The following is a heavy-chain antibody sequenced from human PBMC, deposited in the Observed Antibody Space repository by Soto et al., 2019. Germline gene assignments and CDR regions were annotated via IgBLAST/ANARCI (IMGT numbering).Heavy chain of an antibody. D-gene: IGHD3-10*01. J-gene: IGHJ4*02. CDR3: ASGSSE. V-gene: IGHV3-30*03. CDR1: GFTFSSYG. CDR2: ISYDGSNK. Sequence: QVQLVESGGGVVQPGRSLRLSCAASGFTFSSYGMHWVRQAPGKGLEWVAVISYDGSNKYYADSVKGRFTISRDNSKNTLYLQMISLRAEDWAVYYCASGSSEWGQGTLVTVSS.